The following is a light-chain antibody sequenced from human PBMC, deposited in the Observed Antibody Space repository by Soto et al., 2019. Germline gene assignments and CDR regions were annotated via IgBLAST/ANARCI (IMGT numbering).Light chain of an antibody. J-gene: IGKJ1*01. CDR2: LGS. V-gene: IGKV2-28*01. Sequence: DIVMTQSPLSLPVTPGEPASISCKSSQSLLHSNGYNYLDWYLQKPGQSPQLLISLGSNRASGVPDRFSGGGSGTDFTLKISRVEAEDVGIYYCMQALRTPPTFGQGTKVDIK. CDR1: QSLLHSNGYNY. CDR3: MQALRTPPT.